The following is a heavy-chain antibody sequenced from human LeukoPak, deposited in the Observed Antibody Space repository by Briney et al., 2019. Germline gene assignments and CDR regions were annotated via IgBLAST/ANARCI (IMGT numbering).Heavy chain of an antibody. Sequence: GGSLRLSCAASGFTFSSYGMHWVRQAPGKGLEWVAVISYDGSNKYYADSVKSRFTISRDNSKNTLYLQMNSLRAEDTAVYYCAKDQGWDSSGCYFDYWGQGTLVTVSS. J-gene: IGHJ4*02. D-gene: IGHD6-19*01. CDR1: GFTFSSYG. CDR3: AKDQGWDSSGCYFDY. V-gene: IGHV3-30*18. CDR2: ISYDGSNK.